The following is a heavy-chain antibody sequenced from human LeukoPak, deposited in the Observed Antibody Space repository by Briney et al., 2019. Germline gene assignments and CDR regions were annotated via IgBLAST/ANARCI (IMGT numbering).Heavy chain of an antibody. Sequence: PGGSLRLSCAASGFTFNNYAMSWVRQAPGKGLEWVSGIRNSGGVTVYADSVKGRFTISRDNSKNTVYLQMNSLRGEDTAVYYCAKDAQGGSGGYSWGTFDYWGQGTLVTVSS. V-gene: IGHV3-23*01. CDR3: AKDAQGGSGGYSWGTFDY. CDR1: GFTFNNYA. CDR2: IRNSGGVT. J-gene: IGHJ4*02. D-gene: IGHD3-10*01.